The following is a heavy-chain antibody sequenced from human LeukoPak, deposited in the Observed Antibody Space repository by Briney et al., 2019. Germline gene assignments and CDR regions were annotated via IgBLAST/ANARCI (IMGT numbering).Heavy chain of an antibody. V-gene: IGHV1-2*02. D-gene: IGHD5-24*01. CDR3: TRVGDDYPY. CDR1: GYIFTAYY. CDR2: IKANSGDT. J-gene: IGHJ4*02. Sequence: ASVTVSCKASGYIFTAYYPHWVRQAPGQKPEWMGWIKANSGDTNYAQKFQGRVTMTRDTSISTVYMELSGLTADDTAVYYCTRVGDDYPYWGQGTLVTVSS.